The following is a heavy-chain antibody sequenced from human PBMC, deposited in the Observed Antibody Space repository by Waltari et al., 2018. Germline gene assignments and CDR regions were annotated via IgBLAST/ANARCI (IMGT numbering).Heavy chain of an antibody. CDR1: GYTFTGYY. D-gene: IGHD3-10*01. V-gene: IGHV1-2*06. CDR2: CNPNMGGT. J-gene: IGHJ3*02. CDR3: ARVFRASGAFDI. Sequence: QVQLVQSGAEVKKPGASVKVSCKASGYTFTGYYMHWVRQAPGQGLEWRGRCNPNMGGTNYAQKFQVRVTMTRDTSISTAYMALSRLRSDDTAVYYCARVFRASGAFDIWGQGTMVTVSS.